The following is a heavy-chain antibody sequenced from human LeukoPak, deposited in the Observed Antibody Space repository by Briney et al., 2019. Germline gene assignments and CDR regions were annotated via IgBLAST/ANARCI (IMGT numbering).Heavy chain of an antibody. J-gene: IGHJ5*02. Sequence: SETLSLTCTISGDSISTYYWSWIRQPPGKGLEWIGYIYYTGITNYNPSLKSRVTISVDTSKNQFSLKLSSVTAADTAVYYCAREENYYDSSGYFSWFDPWGQGTLVTVSS. CDR2: IYYTGIT. CDR3: AREENYYDSSGYFSWFDP. CDR1: GDSISTYY. V-gene: IGHV4-59*01. D-gene: IGHD3-22*01.